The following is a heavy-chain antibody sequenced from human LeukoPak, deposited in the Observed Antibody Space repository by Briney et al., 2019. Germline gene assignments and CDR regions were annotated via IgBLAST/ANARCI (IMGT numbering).Heavy chain of an antibody. CDR2: INTITGNP. CDR1: GYTFNEFA. Sequence: EGSVKVSCKASGYTFNEFAIHWVRQARGQGLEWMGWINTITGNPTYGRGFTGRFVLSLDTSVRTAYLQISSLKDEDTGVYYCARELVPGGYDIRGQGTMVTVSS. V-gene: IGHV7-4-1*02. CDR3: ARELVPGGYDI. D-gene: IGHD2-8*02. J-gene: IGHJ3*02.